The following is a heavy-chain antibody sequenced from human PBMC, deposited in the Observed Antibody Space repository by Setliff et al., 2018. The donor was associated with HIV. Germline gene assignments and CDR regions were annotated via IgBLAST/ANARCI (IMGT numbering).Heavy chain of an antibody. CDR2: IYPGDSHT. J-gene: IGHJ3*02. V-gene: IGHV5-51*01. CDR1: GYYFTTFW. CDR3: ATHTLNNGFDI. Sequence: GESLKISCKGSGYYFTTFWIAWVRQMPGKGLEWMGFIYPGDSHTTYSPPFQGQVTISVDTSVSTGNLQWSILKASDTAMYFCATHTLNNGFDIWGLGTMVTVSS.